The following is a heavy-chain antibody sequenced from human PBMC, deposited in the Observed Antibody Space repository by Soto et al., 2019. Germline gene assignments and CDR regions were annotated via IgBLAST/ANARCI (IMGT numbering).Heavy chain of an antibody. CDR1: GFTFSSYS. CDR2: ISSSSSYI. J-gene: IGHJ2*01. Sequence: EVQLVESGGGLVKPGGSLRLSCAASGFTFSSYSMNWVRQAPGKGLEWVSSISSSSSYIYYADSVKGRFTISRDNAKNSLYLQMNSLRAEDTAVYYCARGKNWNYVAHWYFDLWGRGTLVTVSS. V-gene: IGHV3-21*01. CDR3: ARGKNWNYVAHWYFDL. D-gene: IGHD1-7*01.